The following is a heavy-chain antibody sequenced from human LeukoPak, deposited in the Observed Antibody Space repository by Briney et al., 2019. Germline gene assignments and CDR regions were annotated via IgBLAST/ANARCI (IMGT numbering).Heavy chain of an antibody. CDR1: GYIFINYW. J-gene: IGHJ3*01. CDR2: TNPTGGNT. Sequence: EASVKVSCKASGYIFINYWMYWVRQAPGQGLEWMGLTNPTGGNTNFAQNFQGRVTMTRDMSTSTVYMELRRPRSEDTAVYYCARGPHLRTYDSSSPAALDFWGQGTMVTVSS. D-gene: IGHD3-22*01. CDR3: ARGPHLRTYDSSSPAALDF. V-gene: IGHV1-46*01.